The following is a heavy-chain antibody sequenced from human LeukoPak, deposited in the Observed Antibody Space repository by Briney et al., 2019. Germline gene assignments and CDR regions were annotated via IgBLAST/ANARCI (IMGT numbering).Heavy chain of an antibody. Sequence: PSETLSLTCTVSGGSISSYSWSWMRQPAGKGLEWIGRIYPRESPNYNPSLKSRVIMSVDKSKSQFSLKLRSVTAADTAVYYCAREWHHVFDYWGQGNLVTVSS. CDR2: IYPRESP. D-gene: IGHD5-12*01. CDR1: GGSISSYS. J-gene: IGHJ4*02. V-gene: IGHV4-4*07. CDR3: AREWHHVFDY.